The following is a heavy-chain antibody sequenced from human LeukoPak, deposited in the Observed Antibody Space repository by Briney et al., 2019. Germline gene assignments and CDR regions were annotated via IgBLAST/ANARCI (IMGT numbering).Heavy chain of an antibody. CDR2: INTDGSST. Sequence: PGRSLRLSCAASGFTFSSYWMHWVRQAPGKGLVWVSRINTDGSSTSYADSVKGRFTISRDNAKNTLYLQMNSLRAEDTAVYYCAREEYSSSWEVFYYMDVWGKGTTVTVSS. CDR1: GFTFSSYW. CDR3: AREEYSSSWEVFYYMDV. J-gene: IGHJ6*03. D-gene: IGHD6-13*01. V-gene: IGHV3-74*01.